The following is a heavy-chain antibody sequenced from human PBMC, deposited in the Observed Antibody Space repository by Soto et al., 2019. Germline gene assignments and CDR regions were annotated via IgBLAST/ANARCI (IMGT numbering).Heavy chain of an antibody. CDR1: GFTFSSYA. J-gene: IGHJ3*02. D-gene: IGHD3-10*01. CDR3: AKHARRLLWFGESPRDDAFDI. Sequence: GGSLRLSCAASGFTFSSYAMSWVRQAPGKGLEWVSAISGSGGSTYYADSVKGRFTISRDNSKNTLYLQMNSLRAEDTAVYYCAKHARRLLWFGESPRDDAFDIWGQGTMVTVSS. CDR2: ISGSGGST. V-gene: IGHV3-23*01.